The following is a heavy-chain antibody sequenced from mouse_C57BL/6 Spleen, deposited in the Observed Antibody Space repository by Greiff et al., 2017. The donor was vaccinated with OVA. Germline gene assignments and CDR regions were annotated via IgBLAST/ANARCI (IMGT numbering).Heavy chain of an antibody. V-gene: IGHV1-85*01. D-gene: IGHD4-1*01. CDR2: IYPRDGST. CDR3: ARSRTGKGPLMDY. CDR1: GYTFTSYD. Sequence: QVQLKESGPELVKPGASVKLSCKASGYTFTSYDLNWVKQRPGQGLEWIGWIYPRDGSTPYNAQFKGKATLTVDTSSSTAYMELHSLTSEDSAVYFCARSRTGKGPLMDYGGQGTSVTVSS. J-gene: IGHJ4*01.